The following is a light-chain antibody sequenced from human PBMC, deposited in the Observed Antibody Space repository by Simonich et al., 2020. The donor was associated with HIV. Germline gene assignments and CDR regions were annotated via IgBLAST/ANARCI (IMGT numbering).Light chain of an antibody. Sequence: AIRMTQSPSSLSAYIGDRVTITCRASQGIRSYLAWYQKEAGKAPKLLIYAASTLQSVVPSRFSGSGSGTDFTLTISLQSEDFATYYCQQYSSTPLTFGGGTKVEIK. V-gene: IGKV1-8*01. J-gene: IGKJ4*01. CDR1: QGIRSY. CDR2: AAS. CDR3: QQYSSTPLT.